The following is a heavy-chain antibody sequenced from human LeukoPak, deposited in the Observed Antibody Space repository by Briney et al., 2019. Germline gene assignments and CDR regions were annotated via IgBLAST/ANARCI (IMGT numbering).Heavy chain of an antibody. D-gene: IGHD4-17*01. V-gene: IGHV4-4*07. CDR2: IYTSGST. CDR3: ARDLPYGDHTPFDY. CDR1: GGSISSYY. Sequence: PSETLSLTCTVSGGSISSYYWSWIRQPAGKGLEWIGRIYTSGSTNYNPSLKSRVTMSVDTSKNQFSLKLSPVTAADTAVYYCARDLPYGDHTPFDYWGQGTLVTVSS. J-gene: IGHJ4*02.